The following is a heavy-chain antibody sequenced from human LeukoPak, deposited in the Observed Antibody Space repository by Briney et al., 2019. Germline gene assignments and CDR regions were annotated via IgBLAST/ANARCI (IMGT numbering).Heavy chain of an antibody. J-gene: IGHJ3*02. D-gene: IGHD4-17*01. Sequence: PSETLSLTCTVSGGSISSCYWSWIRQPPGKGLEWIGYIYYSGSTNYNPSLKSRVTISVDTSKNQFSLKLSSVTAADTAVYYCAREREWDYGDYSDAFDIWGQGTMVTVSS. CDR1: GGSISSCY. CDR2: IYYSGST. V-gene: IGHV4-59*01. CDR3: AREREWDYGDYSDAFDI.